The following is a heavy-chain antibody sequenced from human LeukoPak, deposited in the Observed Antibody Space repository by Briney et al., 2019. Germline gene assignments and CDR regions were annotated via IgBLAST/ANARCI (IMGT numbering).Heavy chain of an antibody. CDR3: ARASLAYCGGDCFYYWYFVL. V-gene: IGHV4-30-2*01. CDR1: GGSISSGGYS. J-gene: IGHJ2*01. CDR2: KYHSGST. Sequence: PSQTLSLTCAVSGGSISSGGYSWSWIRQPPGKGLEWIGYKYHSGSTYYNPSLKSRVTISVDRSKNQFSLKLSSVTAADTAVYYCARASLAYCGGDCFYYWYFVLWGRGTLVTVSS. D-gene: IGHD2-21*02.